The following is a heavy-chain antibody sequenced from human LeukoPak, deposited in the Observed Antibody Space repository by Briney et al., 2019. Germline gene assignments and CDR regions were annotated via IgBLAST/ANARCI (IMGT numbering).Heavy chain of an antibody. D-gene: IGHD3-22*01. CDR2: INAGNGNT. J-gene: IGHJ4*02. V-gene: IGHV1-3*01. CDR1: GYTFTNHV. CDR3: ARDRDYYDSSGYDY. Sequence: ASVKVSCKASGYTFTNHVMHWVRQAPGQRLEWMGWINAGNGNTKYSQKFQGRVTITRDTSASTAYMELSSLRSEDTAVYYCARDRDYYDSSGYDYWGQGTLVTVSS.